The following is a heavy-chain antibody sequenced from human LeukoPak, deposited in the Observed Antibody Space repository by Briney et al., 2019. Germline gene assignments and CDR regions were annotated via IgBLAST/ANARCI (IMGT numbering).Heavy chain of an antibody. V-gene: IGHV4-34*01. Sequence: PSETLSLTCAVYGGSFSGYYWSWIRQPPGKGLEWIGEINHSGSTNYNPSLKSRVTISVDTSKNQFSLKLSSVTAADTAVYYCARAGRYAVVVAATNYYYGMDVWGQGTTVTASS. CDR3: ARAGRYAVVVAATNYYYGMDV. J-gene: IGHJ6*02. D-gene: IGHD2-15*01. CDR2: INHSGST. CDR1: GGSFSGYY.